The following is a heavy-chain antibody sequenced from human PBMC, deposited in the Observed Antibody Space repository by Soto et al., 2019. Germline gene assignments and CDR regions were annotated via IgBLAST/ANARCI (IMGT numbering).Heavy chain of an antibody. CDR1: GFTFSSYV. Sequence: EVQLLESGGGLVQPGGSLRLSCAASGFTFSSYVMSWVRQAPGKGLEWVSAISGSGSSTYYADSVKGRFTISRDNSKNTLYLHMNSLRAEDTAVYYCAKGDILTLNDYWGQGTLVTVSS. D-gene: IGHD3-9*01. CDR2: ISGSGSST. J-gene: IGHJ4*02. V-gene: IGHV3-23*01. CDR3: AKGDILTLNDY.